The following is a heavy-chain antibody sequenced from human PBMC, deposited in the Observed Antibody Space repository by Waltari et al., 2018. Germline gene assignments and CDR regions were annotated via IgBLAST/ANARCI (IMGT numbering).Heavy chain of an antibody. Sequence: EVQLVESGGGLVKPGGSLRLSCLASQFSIGTYNMNWVRQAPGKGLEWVASISSDSNYIHYADSVKGRFTISRDNAKNSLYLQMNSLRAEDTAVYYCATGGWGFYFDYWGQGTLVTVSS. V-gene: IGHV3-21*01. J-gene: IGHJ4*02. CDR3: ATGGWGFYFDY. D-gene: IGHD7-27*01. CDR2: ISSDSNYI. CDR1: QFSIGTYN.